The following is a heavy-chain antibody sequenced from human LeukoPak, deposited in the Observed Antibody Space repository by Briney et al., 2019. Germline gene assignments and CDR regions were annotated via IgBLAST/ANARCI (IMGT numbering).Heavy chain of an antibody. CDR1: GGSISSYY. J-gene: IGHJ6*03. Sequence: PSETLSLTCTVSGGSISSYYWSWIRQPPGKGLEWIGYIYYSGSTNYNPSLKSRVTISVDTSKNQFSLKLSSVTAADTAVYYCARGPRVMIVGDYYYMDVWGKGTTVTVSS. CDR2: IYYSGST. CDR3: ARGPRVMIVGDYYYMDV. V-gene: IGHV4-59*08. D-gene: IGHD3-22*01.